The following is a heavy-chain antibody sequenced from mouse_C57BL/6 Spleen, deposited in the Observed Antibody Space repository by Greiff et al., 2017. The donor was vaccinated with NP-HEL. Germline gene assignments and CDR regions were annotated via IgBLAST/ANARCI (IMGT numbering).Heavy chain of an antibody. Sequence: DVKLQESGPGMVKPSQSLSLTCTVTGYSITSGYDWHWIRHFPGNKLEWMGYISYSGSTNYNPSLKSRISITHDTSKNHFFLKLKSVTTEDTATYYCARYGNYAMDYWGQGTSVTVSS. CDR1: GYSITSGYD. D-gene: IGHD2-1*01. CDR3: ARYGNYAMDY. V-gene: IGHV3-1*01. J-gene: IGHJ4*01. CDR2: ISYSGST.